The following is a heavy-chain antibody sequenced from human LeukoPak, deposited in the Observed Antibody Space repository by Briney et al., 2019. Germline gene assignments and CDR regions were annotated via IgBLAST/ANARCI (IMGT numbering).Heavy chain of an antibody. Sequence: PGGSLRLSCSASGFTFSDYYMGWIRQAPGKGLEWVSYISGSGTTIYYAESVKGRFSISRDNAKNSLILQMNSLRAEDTAVYYCAREGYNYRGLDYWGQGTLVTVSS. D-gene: IGHD5-18*01. CDR2: ISGSGTTI. CDR3: AREGYNYRGLDY. V-gene: IGHV3-11*01. J-gene: IGHJ4*02. CDR1: GFTFSDYY.